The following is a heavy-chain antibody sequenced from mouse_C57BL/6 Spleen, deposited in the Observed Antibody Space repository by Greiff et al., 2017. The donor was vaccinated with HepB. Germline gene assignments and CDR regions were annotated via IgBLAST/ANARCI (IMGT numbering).Heavy chain of an antibody. V-gene: IGHV5-4*03. CDR3: ASAGSRYEDY. CDR2: ISDGGSYT. CDR1: GFTFSSYA. Sequence: EVKLVESGGGLVKPGGSLKLSCAASGFTFSSYAMSWVRQTPEKRLEWVATISDGGSYTYYPDNVKGRFTISRDNAKNNLYLQMSHLKSEDTAMYYCASAGSRYEDYWGQGTSVTVSS. D-gene: IGHD1-1*01. J-gene: IGHJ4*01.